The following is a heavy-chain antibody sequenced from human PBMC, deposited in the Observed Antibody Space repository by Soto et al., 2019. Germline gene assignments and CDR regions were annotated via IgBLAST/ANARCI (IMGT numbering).Heavy chain of an antibody. CDR2: IGPSDSYI. V-gene: IGHV5-10-1*01. CDR3: ARLGDCSGGSCFSRYYYHGMDV. Sequence: GESLKISCKSSGYSLATYWITWVRQMPGKGLEWMGRIGPSDSYINYSPSFQGRVTISADKSLNTAYLQWSSLEASDTAMYYCARLGDCSGGSCFSRYYYHGMDVWGQGTTVTV. D-gene: IGHD2-15*01. CDR1: GYSLATYW. J-gene: IGHJ6*02.